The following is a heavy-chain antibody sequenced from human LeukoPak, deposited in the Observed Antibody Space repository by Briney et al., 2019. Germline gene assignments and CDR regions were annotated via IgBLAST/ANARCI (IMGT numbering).Heavy chain of an antibody. V-gene: IGHV3-30*01. CDR1: EFTFSHFA. D-gene: IGHD5-24*01. CDR3: TRDAYNFNDFDY. J-gene: IGHJ4*02. CDR2: VSSHGNDG. Sequence: GSLRLSCAVSEFTFSHFAMHWVRQAPGKGLEWVAVVSSHGNDGYYADSVKGRFTISRDNSKNTLYLQIDSLRAEDTAIYYCTRDAYNFNDFDYWGQGTLVTVSS.